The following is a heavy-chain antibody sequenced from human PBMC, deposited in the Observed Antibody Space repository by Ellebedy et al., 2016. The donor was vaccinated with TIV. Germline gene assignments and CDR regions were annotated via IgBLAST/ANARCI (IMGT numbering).Heavy chain of an antibody. V-gene: IGHV3-21*06. CDR2: IDFSGTGT. Sequence: GESLKISXAASGFTFSIAGMTWVRQAPGKGLEWVATIDFSGTGTYYADSVKGRFIISRDNTKNSLFLQMNSLGVEDTAVYYCARDGSEWSRDYWGQGTLVTASS. CDR1: GFTFSIAG. J-gene: IGHJ4*02. D-gene: IGHD3-3*01. CDR3: ARDGSEWSRDY.